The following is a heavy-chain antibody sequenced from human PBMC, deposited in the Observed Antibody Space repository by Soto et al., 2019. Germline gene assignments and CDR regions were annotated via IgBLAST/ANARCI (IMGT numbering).Heavy chain of an antibody. CDR3: ARRTAAAGHYFDY. Sequence: QLQLQESGPGLVKPSETLSLTCTVSGGSISSSSYYWGWIRQPPGKVLEWMGSMCYSVSPYYNPSLKSRVNISVDTSKNQFSLKLTSVTAADTAVYSCARRTAAAGHYFDYWGKGILVTVSS. V-gene: IGHV4-39*01. CDR1: GGSISSSSYY. CDR2: MCYSVSP. J-gene: IGHJ4*02. D-gene: IGHD6-13*01.